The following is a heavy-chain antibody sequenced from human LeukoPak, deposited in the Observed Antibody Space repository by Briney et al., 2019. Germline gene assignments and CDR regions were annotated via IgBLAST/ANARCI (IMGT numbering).Heavy chain of an antibody. J-gene: IGHJ4*02. CDR1: GFTFSSYE. Sequence: PGGSLRLSCAASGFTFSSYEMNWVRQAPWKGLEWVSYISSSGSTIYYADSVKGRFTISRDNAKNSLYLQMNSLRAEDTAVYYCASLDILTGYYRGQAFDYWGQGTLVTVSS. D-gene: IGHD3-9*01. CDR3: ASLDILTGYYRGQAFDY. V-gene: IGHV3-48*03. CDR2: ISSSGSTI.